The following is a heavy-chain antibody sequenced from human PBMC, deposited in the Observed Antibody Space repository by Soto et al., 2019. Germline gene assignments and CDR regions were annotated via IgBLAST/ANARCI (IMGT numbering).Heavy chain of an antibody. D-gene: IGHD3-16*01. CDR2: INGGNGNT. CDR3: ARDGVGNLNFDY. V-gene: IGHV1-3*01. CDR1: GYTFTSYA. Sequence: ASVKVSCKASGYTFTSYAMHWVRQAPGQRLEWMGWINGGNGNTKYSQKFQGRVTITRDTSASTAYMELSSLRSEDTAVYYCARDGVGNLNFDYWGQGNLVTVSS. J-gene: IGHJ4*02.